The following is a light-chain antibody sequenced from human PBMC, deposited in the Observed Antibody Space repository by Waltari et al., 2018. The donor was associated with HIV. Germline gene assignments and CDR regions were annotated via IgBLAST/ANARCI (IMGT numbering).Light chain of an antibody. CDR3: QQRRAWPIT. J-gene: IGKJ5*01. V-gene: IGKV3-11*01. CDR1: QSLTNY. Sequence: EIVLTQSPATLSLFPGERATLSCRASQSLTNYIAWYQQKPGQAPRLLIYDASNRATGIPSRFSGSGSGTDFTLTISSLEPEDFAVYYCQQRRAWPITFGQGTRLEIK. CDR2: DAS.